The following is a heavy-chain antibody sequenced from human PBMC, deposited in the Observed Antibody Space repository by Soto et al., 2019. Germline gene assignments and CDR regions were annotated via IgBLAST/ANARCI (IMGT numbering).Heavy chain of an antibody. CDR3: ARHGDYGGNSITNYYYGLDV. J-gene: IGHJ6*02. D-gene: IGHD4-17*01. V-gene: IGHV4-39*01. CDR1: GGYISSSSFY. Sequence: SETLSLTCTVAGGYISSSSFYWGWIRQPPGKGLEWIGSIYYSGSTYYNPSLKSRVSISVDTSKNQFSLKLSSVTAADTAVYYCARHGDYGGNSITNYYYGLDVWGQGTTVTVSS. CDR2: IYYSGST.